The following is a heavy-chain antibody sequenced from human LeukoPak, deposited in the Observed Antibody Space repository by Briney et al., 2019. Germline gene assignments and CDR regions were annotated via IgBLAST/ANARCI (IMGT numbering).Heavy chain of an antibody. J-gene: IGHJ5*02. CDR1: GGSFSGYY. D-gene: IGHD6-13*01. Sequence: SETLSLTCAVYGGSFSGYYWSWIRQPPGKGLEWIGEINHSGSTNYNPSLKSRVIISVDTSKNQFSLKLSSVTAADTAVYYCARHPAIAAAENWFDPWGQGTLVTVSS. CDR3: ARHPAIAAAENWFDP. CDR2: INHSGST. V-gene: IGHV4-34*01.